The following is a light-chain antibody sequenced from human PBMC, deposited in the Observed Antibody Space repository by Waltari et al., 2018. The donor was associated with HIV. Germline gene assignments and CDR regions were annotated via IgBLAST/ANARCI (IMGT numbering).Light chain of an antibody. CDR1: NSDVGSYNR. Sequence: QSALTQPPSVSGSPGQSVTISCTGTNSDVGSYNRVSWYQLPPGTAPKLMIYEFNNLPSGVPDRVSGSKSGNTASLTISGLQAEDEADYYCSSYTSSSTLWMFGGRTKLTVL. V-gene: IGLV2-18*02. CDR2: EFN. J-gene: IGLJ3*02. CDR3: SSYTSSSTLWM.